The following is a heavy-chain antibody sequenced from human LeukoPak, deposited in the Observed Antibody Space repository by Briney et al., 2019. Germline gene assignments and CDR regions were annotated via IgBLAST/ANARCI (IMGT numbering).Heavy chain of an antibody. CDR2: IYSSGGT. CDR3: ASWAVAGTKIWDY. CDR1: GVSISSGSNY. V-gene: IGHV4-39*07. J-gene: IGHJ4*02. Sequence: SETLSLTCSVSGVSISSGSNYWGWIRQPPGKTLEWIGSIYSSGGTYYNPSLKSRAIILIDTAKNHVSLNLSSVTAADTAVYYCASWAVAGTKIWDYWGQGTLVTVSS. D-gene: IGHD6-19*01.